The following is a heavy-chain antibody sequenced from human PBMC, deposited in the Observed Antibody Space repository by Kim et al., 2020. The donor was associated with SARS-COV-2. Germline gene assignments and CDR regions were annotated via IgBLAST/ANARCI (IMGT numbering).Heavy chain of an antibody. CDR2: IYSGGST. J-gene: IGHJ5*02. D-gene: IGHD6-13*01. CDR3: AREQGSRWTGWFDP. Sequence: GGSLRLSCAASGFTVSSNYMSWVRQAPGKGLEWVSVIYSGGSTYYADSVKGRFTMSRDNSKNTVYLQMNSLKVEDTAVYYCAREQGSRWTGWFDPWGQGTLVTVSS. V-gene: IGHV3-53*01. CDR1: GFTVSSNY.